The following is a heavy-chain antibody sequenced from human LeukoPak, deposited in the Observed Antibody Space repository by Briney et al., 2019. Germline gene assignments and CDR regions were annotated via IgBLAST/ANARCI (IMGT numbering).Heavy chain of an antibody. J-gene: IGHJ4*02. CDR3: AKHRTYSTSKALDY. Sequence: GGSLRLSCAASGFTFSSYGMSWVRQAPGKGLEWVSAISGSGGNTYYADSVKGRFTISRDNSKNTLYLQMNSLRAEDTAVYYCAKHRTYSTSKALDYWGQGTLVIVSS. D-gene: IGHD6-6*01. CDR1: GFTFSSYG. V-gene: IGHV3-23*01. CDR2: ISGSGGNT.